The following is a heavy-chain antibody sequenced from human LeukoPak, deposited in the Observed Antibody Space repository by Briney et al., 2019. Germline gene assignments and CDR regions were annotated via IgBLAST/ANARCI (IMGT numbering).Heavy chain of an antibody. Sequence: PGGSLRLSCAASGFTFRSYGIHWVRQAPGKRLEWVALISYDGSDKFFADSVRGRFTISRDNSKNTLYLQMNSLRAEDTAVYYCAKDLATKYTLDYWGQGTLVTVSS. CDR1: GFTFRSYG. CDR2: ISYDGSDK. J-gene: IGHJ4*02. CDR3: AKDLATKYTLDY. V-gene: IGHV3-30*18. D-gene: IGHD6-6*01.